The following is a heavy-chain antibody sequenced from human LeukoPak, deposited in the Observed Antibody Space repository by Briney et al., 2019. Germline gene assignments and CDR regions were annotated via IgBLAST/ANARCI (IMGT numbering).Heavy chain of an antibody. Sequence: GGSLRLSCAASGFTFSSYAMSWVRQAPGKGLEWVSAISGSGGSTYYADSVKGRFTISRDNSKNTLYLQMNSLRAEDTAVYCCAKDRVSSSPVALDAFDIWGQGTMVTVSS. CDR2: ISGSGGST. J-gene: IGHJ3*02. CDR1: GFTFSSYA. CDR3: AKDRVSSSPVALDAFDI. D-gene: IGHD6-6*01. V-gene: IGHV3-23*01.